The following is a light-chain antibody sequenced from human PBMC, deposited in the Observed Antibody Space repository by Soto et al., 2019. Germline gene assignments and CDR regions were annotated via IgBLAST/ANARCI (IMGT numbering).Light chain of an antibody. V-gene: IGLV1-40*01. Sequence: QSVLTQPPSVSGAPGQRVTISCTGSRSNIGAGFDVHWYQQLPGTAPKLLIYGNRKRPSGVPDRFSGSKSGTSASLAINGLQAQDEAHYYCQSYDSSLSGSWVFGGGTKLTVL. J-gene: IGLJ3*02. CDR2: GNR. CDR1: RSNIGAGFD. CDR3: QSYDSSLSGSWV.